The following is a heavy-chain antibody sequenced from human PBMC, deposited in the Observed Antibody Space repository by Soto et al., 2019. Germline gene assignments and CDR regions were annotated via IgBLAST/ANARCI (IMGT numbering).Heavy chain of an antibody. CDR1: GGSISSYY. D-gene: IGHD1-26*01. V-gene: IGHV4-4*07. Sequence: SETLSLTCTVSGGSISSYYWSWIRQPAGKGLEWIGRIYTSGSTDYNPSLKSRVTMSVDTSKNQFSLKLSSVTAADTAVYYCARARQWELSSPFDIWGQGTMVTVSS. CDR2: IYTSGST. J-gene: IGHJ3*02. CDR3: ARARQWELSSPFDI.